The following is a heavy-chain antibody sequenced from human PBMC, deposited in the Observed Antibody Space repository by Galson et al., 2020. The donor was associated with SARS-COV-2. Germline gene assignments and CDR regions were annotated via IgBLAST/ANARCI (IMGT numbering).Heavy chain of an antibody. CDR3: AREGNSSLLGGAFEI. D-gene: IGHD6-13*01. CDR2: LDTSSTYI. Sequence: GESLKISCAASGFAFSSYTMNWVRQAPGKGLEWVASLDTSSTYIYHADSLKGRFTISRDNAENSLYLQMNSLRVEDTAVYRCAREGNSSLLGGAFEIWGQGTMVTVSS. J-gene: IGHJ3*02. CDR1: GFAFSSYT. V-gene: IGHV3-21*01.